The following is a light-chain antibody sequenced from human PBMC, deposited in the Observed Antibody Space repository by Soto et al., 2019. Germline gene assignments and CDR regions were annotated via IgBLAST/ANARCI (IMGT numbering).Light chain of an antibody. CDR1: SSSIGTYT. V-gene: IGLV1-44*01. Sequence: QSVLTQPPSASGTPGQRVTISCSGSSSSIGTYTVNWYQQLPGMAPKLLIYGHNHRPSAGADRFSGSKSGTSASLAISGLQSEDEADYYCAAWDDSLNGRVFGGGTKLTVL. CDR3: AAWDDSLNGRV. CDR2: GHN. J-gene: IGLJ3*02.